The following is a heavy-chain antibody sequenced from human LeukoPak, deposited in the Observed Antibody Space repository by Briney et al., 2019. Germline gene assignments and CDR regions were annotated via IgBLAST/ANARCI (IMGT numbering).Heavy chain of an antibody. CDR2: IYYSGST. D-gene: IGHD6-19*01. J-gene: IGHJ6*02. CDR3: ARDGRYSSGWYYYGMDV. V-gene: IGHV4-59*01. CDR1: GDSISSYH. Sequence: PSETLSLTCTVSGDSISSYHWSWIRQPPGKGLEWIGYIYYSGSTNYNPSLKSRVTISVDTSKNQFSLKLSSVTAADTAVYYCARDGRYSSGWYYYGMDVWGQGTTVTVSS.